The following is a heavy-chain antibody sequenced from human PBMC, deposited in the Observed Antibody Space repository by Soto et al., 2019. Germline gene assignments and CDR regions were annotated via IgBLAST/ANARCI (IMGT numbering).Heavy chain of an antibody. J-gene: IGHJ3*02. CDR1: GFTFSDYY. D-gene: IGHD1-1*01. V-gene: IGHV1-2*04. Sequence: ASVKVSCKASGFTFSDYYIHWLRQAPGQGPEWMGLINPDSGGTRFAQKFQGWVTMTRDTSINTAYMELSRLRLNDTAVYYCARGLTGTGYVAFVIWGKGTMVTVS. CDR3: ARGLTGTGYVAFVI. CDR2: INPDSGGT.